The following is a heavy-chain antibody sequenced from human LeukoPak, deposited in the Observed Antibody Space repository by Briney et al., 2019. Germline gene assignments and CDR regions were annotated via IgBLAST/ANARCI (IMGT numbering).Heavy chain of an antibody. CDR3: AKHRRVVVTFDAFDI. CDR1: GFTFSNYW. Sequence: GGSLRLSCAASGFTFSNYWMHWVRQAPGKGLVWVSRINSDGINTSYADSVKGRFTISRDNAKSTLNLQMNSLRAEDTAVYYCAKHRRVVVTFDAFDIWGQGTMVTVSS. J-gene: IGHJ3*02. D-gene: IGHD2-21*02. V-gene: IGHV3-74*01. CDR2: INSDGINT.